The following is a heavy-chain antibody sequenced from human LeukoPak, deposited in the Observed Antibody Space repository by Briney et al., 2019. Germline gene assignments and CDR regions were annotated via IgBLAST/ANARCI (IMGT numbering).Heavy chain of an antibody. J-gene: IGHJ4*02. V-gene: IGHV3-23*01. CDR1: GFTFSSYA. CDR2: ISGSGGST. D-gene: IGHD3-3*01. Sequence: SGGSLRLSCAASGFTFSSYAMSWVRQPPGKGREWVSAISGSGGSTYYAASVKGRFTISRDNSKNTVYLQMNSRRAEETAVYYCAKDRSGYYTSSWRDWGQGTLVTVSS. CDR3: AKDRSGYYTSSWRD.